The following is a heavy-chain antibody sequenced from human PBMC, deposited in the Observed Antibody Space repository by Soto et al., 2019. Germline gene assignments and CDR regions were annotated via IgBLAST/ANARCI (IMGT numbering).Heavy chain of an antibody. J-gene: IGHJ4*02. D-gene: IGHD4-17*01. CDR1: GFTFDDYA. V-gene: IGHV3-9*01. Sequence: GGSLRLSCAASGFTFDDYAMHWVRQAPGKGLEWVSGISWNSGSIGYADSVKGRFTITRDNAKNSLYLQMNSLRAEDTALYYCAKDGARYGDYFDYWGQGTLVTVSS. CDR2: ISWNSGSI. CDR3: AKDGARYGDYFDY.